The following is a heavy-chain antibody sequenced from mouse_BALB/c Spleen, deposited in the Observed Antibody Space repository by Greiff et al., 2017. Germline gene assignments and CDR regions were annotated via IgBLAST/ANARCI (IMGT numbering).Heavy chain of an antibody. CDR2: IWSGGST. V-gene: IGHV2-2*02. J-gene: IGHJ4*01. D-gene: IGHD2-14*01. Sequence: VKLMESGPGLVQPSQSLSITCTVSGFSLTSYGVHWVRQSPGKGLEWLGVIWSGGSTDYNAAFISRLSISKDNSKSQVFFKMNSLQANDTAIYYCARSNRYEDYAMDYWGQGTSVTVSS. CDR1: GFSLTSYG. CDR3: ARSNRYEDYAMDY.